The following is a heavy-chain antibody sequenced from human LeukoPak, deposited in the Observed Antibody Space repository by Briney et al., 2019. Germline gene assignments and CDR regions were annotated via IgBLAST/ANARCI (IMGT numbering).Heavy chain of an antibody. Sequence: PGRSLRLSCAASGFTFSSYAMHWVRQAPGKGLEYVSAISSNGGSTYYANSVKGRFTISRDNSKNTLYLQMGSLRAEDMAVYYCARGRIVGATANNPAEYFQHWGQGTLVTVSS. D-gene: IGHD1-26*01. CDR2: ISSNGGST. CDR1: GFTFSSYA. CDR3: ARGRIVGATANNPAEYFQH. V-gene: IGHV3-64*01. J-gene: IGHJ1*01.